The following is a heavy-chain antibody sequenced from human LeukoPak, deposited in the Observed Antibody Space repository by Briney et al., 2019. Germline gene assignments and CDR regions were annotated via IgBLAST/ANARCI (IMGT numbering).Heavy chain of an antibody. Sequence: SETLSLTCAVYGGSFSGYYWSWVRQPPGQGLEWIGEISLTGLTHYNPSLESRVTVSLDKSKNQLSLNLTSVTAADTAVYYCSRENGAFSPFGYWGQGTLVTVLS. CDR2: ISLTGLT. J-gene: IGHJ4*02. D-gene: IGHD2-8*01. V-gene: IGHV4-34*01. CDR3: SRENGAFSPFGY. CDR1: GGSFSGYY.